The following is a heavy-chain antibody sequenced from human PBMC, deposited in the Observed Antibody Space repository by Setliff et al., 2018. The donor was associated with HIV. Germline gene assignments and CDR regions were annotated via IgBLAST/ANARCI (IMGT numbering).Heavy chain of an antibody. CDR1: GYNFTSHD. D-gene: IGHD2-2*01. J-gene: IGHJ4*02. V-gene: IGHV1-8*01. CDR2: MNPKSGNT. CDR3: ARGYCSSTSCYGIYYFDN. Sequence: ASVKVSCKASGYNFTSHDINWVRQAPGQGLEWMGWMNPKSGNTGYARKFQGRVTMTRKTSISTAYMERRSLRSDDTAVYYCARGYCSSTSCYGIYYFDNWGQGILVTVSS.